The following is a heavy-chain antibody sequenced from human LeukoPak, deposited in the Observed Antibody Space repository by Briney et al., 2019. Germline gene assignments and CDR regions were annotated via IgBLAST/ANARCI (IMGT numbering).Heavy chain of an antibody. CDR3: ARDRGGTVRYYYYYMDV. V-gene: IGHV1-69*06. J-gene: IGHJ6*03. CDR1: GGTFSSYA. Sequence: SSVKVSCKASGGTFSSYAISWVRQAPGQGLEWMGRIIPIFGTANYAQRFQGRVTITADKSTSTAYMELSSLRSEDTAVYYCARDRGGTVRYYYYYMDVWGKGTTVSVSS. D-gene: IGHD3-10*01. CDR2: IIPIFGTA.